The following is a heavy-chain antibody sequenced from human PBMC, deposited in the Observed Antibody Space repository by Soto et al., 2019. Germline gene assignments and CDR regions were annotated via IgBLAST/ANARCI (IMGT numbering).Heavy chain of an antibody. Sequence: GSLRLSCAASGFTVSDYFMSWVRHAPGKGLEWLSYIRNDNSNMYYADSVKGRFTISRDNAKNSLYLQMSSLRDEDTAVYYCARLGAFYQSLDPWGPGTLVTVSS. CDR3: ARLGAFYQSLDP. V-gene: IGHV3-11*01. CDR2: IRNDNSNM. D-gene: IGHD3-3*02. J-gene: IGHJ5*02. CDR1: GFTVSDYF.